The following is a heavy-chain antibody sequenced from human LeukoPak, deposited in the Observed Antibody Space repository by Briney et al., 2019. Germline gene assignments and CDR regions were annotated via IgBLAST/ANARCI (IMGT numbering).Heavy chain of an antibody. CDR1: GYSFTSYW. J-gene: IGHJ6*03. V-gene: IGHV5-51*01. D-gene: IGHD3-22*01. Sequence: GEALKISCKGCGYSFTSYWIGWVRQMRAKGLEWMWIIYPLDSDTRYTPPLQSHITTSAHKPISTAYLQWSSLKASDTAMYYCARRSQTYYYDSSGPSYYYYYMDVWGKGTTVTVSS. CDR3: ARRSQTYYYDSSGPSYYYYYMDV. CDR2: IYPLDSDT.